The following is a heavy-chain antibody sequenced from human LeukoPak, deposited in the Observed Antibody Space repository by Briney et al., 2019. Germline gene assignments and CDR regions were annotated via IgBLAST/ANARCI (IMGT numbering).Heavy chain of an antibody. J-gene: IGHJ4*02. Sequence: ASVKVSCKASGYTFTGYYMHWVRQAPGQGLEWMGWINPNNGGTNYAQKFQGRVTMTRDTSISTAYMELSRLRSDDTAVYYCARDLFGSVVVPAAMGYWGQGTLVTVSS. CDR2: INPNNGGT. CDR3: ARDLFGSVVVPAAMGY. V-gene: IGHV1-2*02. CDR1: GYTFTGYY. D-gene: IGHD2-2*01.